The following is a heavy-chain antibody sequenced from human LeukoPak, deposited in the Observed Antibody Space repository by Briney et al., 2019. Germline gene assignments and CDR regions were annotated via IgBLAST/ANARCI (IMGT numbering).Heavy chain of an antibody. CDR3: ASRGSSWYGHIDY. Sequence: PSETLSLTCAVYGGSFSGYCWSWIRQLPGKGLEWIGEINHSGSTNYNPSLKSRVTISVDTSKNQFSLKLSPVTAADTAVYYCASRGSSWYGHIDYWGQGTLATVSS. CDR1: GGSFSGYC. CDR2: INHSGST. D-gene: IGHD6-13*01. V-gene: IGHV4-34*01. J-gene: IGHJ4*02.